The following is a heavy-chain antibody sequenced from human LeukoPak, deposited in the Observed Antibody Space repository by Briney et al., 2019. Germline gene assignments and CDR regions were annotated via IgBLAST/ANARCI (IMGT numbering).Heavy chain of an antibody. CDR3: ASQLGYCSSTSCLDY. J-gene: IGHJ4*02. CDR1: GYTFSNFD. V-gene: IGHV1-69*13. Sequence: GASVKVSCKASGYTFSNFDISWVRQAPGQGLEWMGGIIPIFGTANYAQKFQGRVTITADESTSTAYMELSSLRSEDTAVYYCASQLGYCSSTSCLDYWGQGTLVTVSS. D-gene: IGHD2-2*01. CDR2: IIPIFGTA.